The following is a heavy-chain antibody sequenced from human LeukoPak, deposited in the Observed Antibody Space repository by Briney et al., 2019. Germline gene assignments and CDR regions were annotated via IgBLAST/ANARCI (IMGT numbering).Heavy chain of an antibody. V-gene: IGHV1-18*01. CDR1: GYTFTSYG. D-gene: IGHD3-3*01. CDR3: AREGGYYDFWSGYYPYYFDY. CDR2: ISAYNGNT. Sequence: ASVKVSCKASGYTFTSYGFSWVRQAPGQGLEWMGWISAYNGNTNYAQKLQGRVTMTTDTSTSTAYMELRSLRSDDTAVYYCAREGGYYDFWSGYYPYYFDYWGQGTLVTVSS. J-gene: IGHJ4*02.